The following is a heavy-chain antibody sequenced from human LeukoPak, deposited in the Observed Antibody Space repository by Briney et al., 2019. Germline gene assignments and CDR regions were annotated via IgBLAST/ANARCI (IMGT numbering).Heavy chain of an antibody. CDR2: IWYDGSNK. CDR1: GLPLSSYG. V-gene: IGHV3-33*01. CDR3: ARVEIWPLGTYGMDV. J-gene: IGHJ6*04. Sequence: PGGSLRLSCAASGLPLSSYGMHWVRQAPGKGLEWVAVIWYDGSNKYYADSVKGRFTISRDNSKNTLYLQMNSLRAEDTAVYYCARVEIWPLGTYGMDVWGKGTTVTVSS. D-gene: IGHD2/OR15-2a*01.